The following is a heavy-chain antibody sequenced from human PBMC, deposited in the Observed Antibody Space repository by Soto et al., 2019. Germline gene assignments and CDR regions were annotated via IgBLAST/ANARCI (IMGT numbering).Heavy chain of an antibody. CDR2: IDPSDSYT. Sequence: GESLKISCKGSGYSFTSYWISWVRQMPGKGLEWMGRIDPSDSYTNYSPSFQGHVTISADKSIGTAYLQWSSLKASDTAMYYCASSVLSCSGGSCYRGENYYYYGMDVWGQGTTVTVSS. CDR1: GYSFTSYW. CDR3: ASSVLSCSGGSCYRGENYYYYGMDV. D-gene: IGHD2-15*01. J-gene: IGHJ6*02. V-gene: IGHV5-10-1*01.